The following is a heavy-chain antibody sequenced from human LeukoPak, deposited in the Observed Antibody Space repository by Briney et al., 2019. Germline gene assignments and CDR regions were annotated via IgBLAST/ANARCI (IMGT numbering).Heavy chain of an antibody. J-gene: IGHJ4*02. CDR1: GGSISSYY. CDR2: IYYSGST. D-gene: IGHD5-24*01. V-gene: IGHV4-59*01. Sequence: SETLSLTCTVSGGSISSYYWSWIRQPPRKGLEWIGYIYYSGSTNYNPSLKSRVTISVDTSKNQFSLKLSSVTAADTAVYYCAGEMATIRTNTFDYWGQGTLVTVSS. CDR3: AGEMATIRTNTFDY.